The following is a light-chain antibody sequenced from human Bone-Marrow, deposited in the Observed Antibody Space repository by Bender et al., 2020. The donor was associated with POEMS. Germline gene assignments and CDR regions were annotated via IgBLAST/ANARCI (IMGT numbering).Light chain of an antibody. V-gene: IGLV3-21*02. J-gene: IGLJ1*01. CDR3: QVWDSSGDLYV. CDR2: QDS. Sequence: SYDLTQPPSVSVAPGQTAGITCVGNNIGTRSVNWYKQKPGQAPVLVVYQDSDRPSGIPERFSGSNSGNTATLTISSVEAGDEADYFCQVWDSSGDLYVFATGTKVSVL. CDR1: NIGTRS.